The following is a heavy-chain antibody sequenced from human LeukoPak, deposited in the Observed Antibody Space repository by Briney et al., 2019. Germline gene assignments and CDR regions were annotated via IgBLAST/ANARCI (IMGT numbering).Heavy chain of an antibody. V-gene: IGHV3-7*05. CDR2: TKQDGSEK. CDR1: GFTFSTYW. J-gene: IGHJ4*02. Sequence: GGSLTLSCVASGFTFSTYWMSWVPQAPGKGLEWVTSTKQDGSEKFYVDSVKGRFTIYRHNDTNSLYLQMNSLRAEDTAVYYCARLVRPYFDYWGEGTLVTVSS. CDR3: ARLVRPYFDY.